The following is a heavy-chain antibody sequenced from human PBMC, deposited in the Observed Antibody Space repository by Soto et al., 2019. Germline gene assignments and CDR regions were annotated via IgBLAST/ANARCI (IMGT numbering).Heavy chain of an antibody. J-gene: IGHJ6*02. Sequence: PSETLSLTCTVSGGSISSDYYYWSWIRQPPGKGLEWIGHMYDRGSTFYNPSPESRVTMSVDTSKNQFSLRLSAVTAADTAVYYCARYCTHGVCSNPFYYYGMDVWGQGYTVTVSS. D-gene: IGHD2-8*01. V-gene: IGHV4-30-4*01. CDR1: GGSISSDYYY. CDR2: MYDRGST. CDR3: ARYCTHGVCSNPFYYYGMDV.